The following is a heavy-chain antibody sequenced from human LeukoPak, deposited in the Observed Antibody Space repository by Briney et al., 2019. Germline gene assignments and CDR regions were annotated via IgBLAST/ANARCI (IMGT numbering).Heavy chain of an antibody. CDR3: ASSGTASRGAMDV. D-gene: IGHD1-1*01. J-gene: IGHJ6*02. CDR2: IYSGGST. Sequence: HPGGSLRLSCAASGLTGSSNFMTWVRQAPGKGLEWVSAIYSGGSTFYAASVRGRFNISRNNSKKTMFLQMSSLRVEDAAVYYCASSGTASRGAMDVWGQGTTVTVS. V-gene: IGHV3-66*01. CDR1: GLTGSSNF.